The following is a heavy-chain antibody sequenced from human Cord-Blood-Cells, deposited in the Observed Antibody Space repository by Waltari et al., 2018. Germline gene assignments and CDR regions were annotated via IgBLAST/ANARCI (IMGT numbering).Heavy chain of an antibody. CDR3: ARVGRQLVATSGNP. Sequence: QVQLQQWGAGLLKPSETLSLTCAAYGGSFSGSYWSWIRQPPGKGLEWIGEINHSGSTNYNPSLKSRVTISVDTSKNQFSLKLSSVTAADTAVYYCARVGRQLVATSGNPWGQGTLVTVSS. D-gene: IGHD5-12*01. V-gene: IGHV4-34*01. J-gene: IGHJ5*02. CDR2: INHSGST. CDR1: GGSFSGSY.